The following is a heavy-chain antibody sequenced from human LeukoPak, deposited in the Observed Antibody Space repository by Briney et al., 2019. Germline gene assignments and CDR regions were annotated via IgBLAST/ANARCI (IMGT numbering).Heavy chain of an antibody. D-gene: IGHD6-19*01. J-gene: IGHJ4*02. CDR2: INSDGSST. V-gene: IGHV3-74*01. CDR1: GFTFSSYW. CDR3: ARVQGIAVAGTE. Sequence: GGSLRLSCAASGFTFSSYWMHWVRQAPGKGLVWVSRINSDGSSTSYADSVKGRFTISRDNAKNSLYLQMNSLRAEDTAVYYCARVQGIAVAGTEWGQGTLVTVSS.